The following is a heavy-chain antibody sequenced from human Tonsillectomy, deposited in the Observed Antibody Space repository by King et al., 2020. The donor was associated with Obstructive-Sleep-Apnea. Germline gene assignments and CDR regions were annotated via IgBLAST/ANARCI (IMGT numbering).Heavy chain of an antibody. CDR2: IYYSGST. V-gene: IGHV4-39*07. CDR3: ARVSSTGYMAGEVDY. CDR1: GGSISSSTYY. J-gene: IGHJ4*02. D-gene: IGHD3-22*01. Sequence: QLQESGPGLVKPSETLSLTCTVSGGSISSSTYYWGWIRQPPGKGLEWIGSIYYSGSTYYNPSLKSRGTISVDTSKNQFSLKLRSVTAADTAVYYCARVSSTGYMAGEVDYWGQGTLVTVSS.